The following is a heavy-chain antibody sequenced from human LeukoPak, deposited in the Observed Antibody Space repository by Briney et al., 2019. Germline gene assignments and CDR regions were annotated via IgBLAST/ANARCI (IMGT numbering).Heavy chain of an antibody. V-gene: IGHV1-2*02. J-gene: IGHJ5*02. CDR3: ARERGIAAHNWFDA. D-gene: IGHD6-13*01. CDR1: GYTFTRYY. CDR2: INPNSCGT. Sequence: ASVKVSCKASGYTFTRYYMHWVRQAPGPGLEGMGWINPNSCGTNYEQTFHGRVTMTRVTSISTAYMELSRLRSDDTAVYYCARERGIAAHNWFDAWGQGTLVTVAS.